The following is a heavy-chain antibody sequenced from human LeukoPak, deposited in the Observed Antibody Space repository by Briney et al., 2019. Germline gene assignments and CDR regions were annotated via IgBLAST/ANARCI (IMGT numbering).Heavy chain of an antibody. CDR3: SRRPLPGSLNV. D-gene: IGHD3-16*01. J-gene: IGHJ6*02. Sequence: GGSLRLSCAASGFTLNGFDVDWVRQASGKGLEWVGRIKTKAESYATAYGASVKGRFTLSRDDSKNTAYLQMNSLKTEGTAVYYCSRRPLPGSLNVWGQGTTVTVSS. CDR2: IKTKAESYAT. CDR1: GFTLNGFD. V-gene: IGHV3-73*01.